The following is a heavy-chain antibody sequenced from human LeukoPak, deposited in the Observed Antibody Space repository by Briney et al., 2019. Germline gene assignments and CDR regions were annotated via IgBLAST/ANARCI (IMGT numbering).Heavy chain of an antibody. D-gene: IGHD2-2*03. CDR2: IYYSGST. CDR3: ARHGSTDYFDY. Sequence: SETLSLTCTVSGGSISSSSYYWGWIRQPPGKGLEWIGSIYYSGSTYYNPSLKSRVTISVDTSKNQFSLKLSSVAAADTAVYYCARHGSTDYFDYWGQGTLVTVSS. CDR1: GGSISSSSYY. V-gene: IGHV4-39*01. J-gene: IGHJ4*02.